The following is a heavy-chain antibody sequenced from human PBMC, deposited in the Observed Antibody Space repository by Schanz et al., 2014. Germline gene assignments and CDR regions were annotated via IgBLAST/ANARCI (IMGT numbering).Heavy chain of an antibody. D-gene: IGHD1-20*01. Sequence: EVQLVESGGGLVQPGGSLRLSCAASGFSFSSYAMSWVRQAPGKGLEWVSGIRGSGHITNYADSVKGRFTISRDNSKNALYLQMNSLRAEDTAVYYCARRITGTHHNPYYHGMDVWGQGTTVTVSS. CDR2: IRGSGHIT. J-gene: IGHJ6*02. V-gene: IGHV3-23*04. CDR3: ARRITGTHHNPYYHGMDV. CDR1: GFSFSSYA.